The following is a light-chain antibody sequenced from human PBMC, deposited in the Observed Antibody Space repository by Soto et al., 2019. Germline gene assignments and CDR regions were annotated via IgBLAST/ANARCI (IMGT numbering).Light chain of an antibody. V-gene: IGKV3-20*01. CDR2: DAS. CDR1: QSVSSKY. CDR3: QQYGTSPT. Sequence: IVLTQSPGTLSLSPGEKLTLSCRASQSVSSKYLAWYQQKPGQAPRLLIFDASSRATGIPDRFNGSGSGTDFTLTTTRLEPEDSAVYYCQQYGTSPTFGGGTKVEIK. J-gene: IGKJ4*01.